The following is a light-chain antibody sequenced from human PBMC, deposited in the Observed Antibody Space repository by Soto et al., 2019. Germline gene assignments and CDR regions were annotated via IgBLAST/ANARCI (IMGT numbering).Light chain of an antibody. Sequence: QSALTQPASVSGSPGQSITISCTGTSSDIGAYNYVSWYQQHPGKAPKLMIYGVTNRPSGVSNRFSGSTSGNTASLTISGLQAEDEADYYCSSYTSSSTPYVFGTGTKVTVL. CDR1: SSDIGAYNY. CDR2: GVT. V-gene: IGLV2-14*01. CDR3: SSYTSSSTPYV. J-gene: IGLJ1*01.